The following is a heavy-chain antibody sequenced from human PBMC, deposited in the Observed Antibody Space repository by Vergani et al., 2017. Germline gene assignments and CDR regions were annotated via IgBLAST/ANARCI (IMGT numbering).Heavy chain of an antibody. CDR1: GGSFSGYY. CDR2: INHSGST. CDR3: ARERLGSGWYTYGFDP. J-gene: IGHJ5*02. V-gene: IGHV4-34*01. Sequence: QVQLQQWGAGLLKPSETLSLTCAVYGGSFSGYYWSWIRQPPGKGLEWFGEINHSGSTNYNPALKSRVTISVDTSKNTFSLKLSSVTAADTAVYYCARERLGSGWYTYGFDPWGQGTLVTVSS. D-gene: IGHD6-19*01.